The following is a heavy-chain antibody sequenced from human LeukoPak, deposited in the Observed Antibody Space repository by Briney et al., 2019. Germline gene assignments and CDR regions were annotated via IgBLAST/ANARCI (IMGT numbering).Heavy chain of an antibody. J-gene: IGHJ1*01. Sequence: QAGGSLRLTCVDCEFRFGRDWISWVRQAPGKGLEWVACIKQDGSEEYYVGSVRGRFTVSVDNGKNSLYLQMNSLRAEDTARYYCATLDSTKSVFWGRGTAVTVSS. CDR2: IKQDGSEE. CDR3: ATLDSTKSVF. V-gene: IGHV3-7*01. CDR1: EFRFGRDW. D-gene: IGHD2-2*01.